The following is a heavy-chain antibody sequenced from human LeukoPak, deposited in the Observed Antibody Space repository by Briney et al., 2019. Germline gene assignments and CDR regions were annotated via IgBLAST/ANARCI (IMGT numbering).Heavy chain of an antibody. CDR1: GFTVSSNY. CDR3: AKDTARGYTYGPDY. J-gene: IGHJ4*02. D-gene: IGHD5-18*01. CDR2: IYSGGNT. V-gene: IGHV3-53*01. Sequence: GGSLRLSCAVSGFTVSSNYMTWVRQAPGKGLEWVSVIYSGGNTYYADSVKGRFTISRDNSRNTLYLQMNRSRAEDTAVYYCAKDTARGYTYGPDYWGQGTLLTVSS.